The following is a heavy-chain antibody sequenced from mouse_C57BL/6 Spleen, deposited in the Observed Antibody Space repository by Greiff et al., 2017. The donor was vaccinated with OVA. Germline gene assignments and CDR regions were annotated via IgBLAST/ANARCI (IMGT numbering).Heavy chain of an antibody. D-gene: IGHD1-1*01. V-gene: IGHV5-9*01. CDR3: AIYGSSPDDYAMDY. CDR1: GFTFSSYT. CDR2: ISGGGGNT. J-gene: IGHJ4*01. Sequence: EVKVEESGGGLVKPGGSLKLSCAASGFTFSSYTMSWVRQTPEKRLEWVATISGGGGNTYYPDSVKGRFTISRDNAKNTLYLQMSSLRSEDTALDYCAIYGSSPDDYAMDYWGQGTSVTVSS.